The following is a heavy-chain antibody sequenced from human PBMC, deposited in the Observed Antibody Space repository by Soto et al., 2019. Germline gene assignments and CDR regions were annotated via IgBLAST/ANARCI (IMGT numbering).Heavy chain of an antibody. D-gene: IGHD3-10*01. J-gene: IGHJ4*02. V-gene: IGHV4-34*01. CDR2: INHSGST. CDR1: GGSFSGYY. Sequence: QVQLQQWGAGLLKPSETLSLTCAVYGGSFSGYYWNWIRQPPGKGLEWIGEINHSGSTNYNPSLKRRVSISVATSKNQFSLRLSSVTAADTAVYYCTRGYGRNFAYWGQGTLVTVSS. CDR3: TRGYGRNFAY.